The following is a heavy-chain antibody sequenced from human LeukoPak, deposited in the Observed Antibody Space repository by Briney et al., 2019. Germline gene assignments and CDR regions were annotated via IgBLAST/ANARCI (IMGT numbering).Heavy chain of an antibody. CDR3: ARHRSNERYYYYYYMDV. CDR2: IYPGDSDT. V-gene: IGHV5-51*01. D-gene: IGHD4-11*01. CDR1: GYSFTSYW. Sequence: GESLKISCKGSGYSFTSYWIGWVRQMPGKGLEWMGIIYPGDSDTRYSPSFQGQATISADKSISSAYLQWSSLKASDTAMYYCARHRSNERYYYYYYMDVWGKGTTVTVSS. J-gene: IGHJ6*03.